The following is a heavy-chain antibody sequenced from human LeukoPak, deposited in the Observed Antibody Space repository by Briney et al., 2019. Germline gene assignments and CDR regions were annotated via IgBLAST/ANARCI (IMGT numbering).Heavy chain of an antibody. CDR3: ANHPPLLAAAGPLWN. J-gene: IGHJ4*02. V-gene: IGHV3-23*01. CDR1: GFTFSSYA. CDR2: ISGSGGST. Sequence: PGGSLRLSCAASGFTFSSYAMSWVRQAPGKGLEWVSAISGSGGSTYYADSVKGRFTISRDNSKSTLYLQMNSLRAEDTAVYYCANHPPLLAAAGPLWNWGQGTLVTVSS. D-gene: IGHD6-13*01.